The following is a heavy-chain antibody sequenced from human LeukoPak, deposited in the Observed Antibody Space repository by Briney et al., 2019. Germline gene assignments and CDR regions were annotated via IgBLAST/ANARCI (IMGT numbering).Heavy chain of an antibody. D-gene: IGHD2-8*02. CDR2: SGTSGDT. V-gene: IGHV3-23*01. CDR1: GFTFSSYA. CDR3: ASYLYWWSDLGY. Sequence: GGSLRLSCAVSGFTFSSYAMSWVRQAPGRGLEWVSLSGTSGDTYYADSVKGRFTISRDNAKNSLYLQMSSLRVEDTAVYYCASYLYWWSDLGYWGQGTLVTVSS. J-gene: IGHJ4*02.